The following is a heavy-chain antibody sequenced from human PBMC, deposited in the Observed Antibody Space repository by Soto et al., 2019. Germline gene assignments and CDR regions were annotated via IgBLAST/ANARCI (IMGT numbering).Heavy chain of an antibody. CDR3: ARVSGSYYYGMDV. V-gene: IGHV4-4*02. CDR1: GGSISSSNC. CDR2: IYHSGST. Sequence: SETLSLTCAVSGGSISSSNCWSWVRQPPGKGLEWIGEIYHSGSTNFNPSLKSRVTKSVDKSKNQFSLKLNSVTAADTAVYYCARVSGSYYYGMDVWGQGTTVTVSS. J-gene: IGHJ6*02.